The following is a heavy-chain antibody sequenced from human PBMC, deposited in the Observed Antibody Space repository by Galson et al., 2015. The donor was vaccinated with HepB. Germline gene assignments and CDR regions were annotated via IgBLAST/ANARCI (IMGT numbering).Heavy chain of an antibody. CDR1: GGTFSSYA. D-gene: IGHD3-22*01. Sequence: SVKVSCRASGGTFSSYAISWVRQAPGQGLEWMGGIIPIFGTANYAQKFQGRVTITADESTSTAYMELSSLRSEDTAVYYCARHGLVLWAFDYWGQGTLVTVSS. V-gene: IGHV1-69*13. CDR3: ARHGLVLWAFDY. CDR2: IIPIFGTA. J-gene: IGHJ4*02.